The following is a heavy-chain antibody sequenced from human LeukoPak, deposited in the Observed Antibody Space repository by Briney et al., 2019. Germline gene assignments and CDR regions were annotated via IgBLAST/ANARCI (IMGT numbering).Heavy chain of an antibody. D-gene: IGHD3-3*01. V-gene: IGHV4-61*02. Sequence: PSQTLSLTCTVSGGSISSGSYYWSWIRQPAGKGLEWIVRIYTSGSTNYNPSLKSRVTISVDTSKNQFSLKLSSVTAADTAVYYCARGRLEWLRGLDYWGQGTLVTVSS. CDR2: IYTSGST. CDR1: GGSISSGSYY. J-gene: IGHJ4*02. CDR3: ARGRLEWLRGLDY.